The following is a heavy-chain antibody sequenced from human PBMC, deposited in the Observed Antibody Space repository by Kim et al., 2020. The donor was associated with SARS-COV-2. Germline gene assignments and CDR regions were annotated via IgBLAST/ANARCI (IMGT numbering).Heavy chain of an antibody. CDR1: GGSISSASYF. D-gene: IGHD3-16*01. V-gene: IGHV4-39*01. J-gene: IGHJ5*02. CDR2: IYYNGDT. Sequence: SETLSLTCAVSGGSISSASYFWAWIRQPPGKGLEWIGSIYYNGDTYYSPSLKSRVTISIDTSKNQFSLKLNSVTAADTAMYYCTRAAGGAGRRFDPWGQGILVTVSS. CDR3: TRAAGGAGRRFDP.